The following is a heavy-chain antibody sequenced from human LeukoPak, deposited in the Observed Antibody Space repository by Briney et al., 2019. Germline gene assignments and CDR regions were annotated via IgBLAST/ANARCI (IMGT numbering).Heavy chain of an antibody. V-gene: IGHV3-23*01. Sequence: GGSLRLSCAASGFIFDDYAMHWVRQAPGKGLEWVSAISGSGGSTYYADSVKGRFTISRDNSKNTLYLQMNSLRAEDTAVYYCAKWTVAAKGLYWGQGTLVTVSS. CDR2: ISGSGGST. D-gene: IGHD6-19*01. J-gene: IGHJ4*02. CDR3: AKWTVAAKGLY. CDR1: GFIFDDYA.